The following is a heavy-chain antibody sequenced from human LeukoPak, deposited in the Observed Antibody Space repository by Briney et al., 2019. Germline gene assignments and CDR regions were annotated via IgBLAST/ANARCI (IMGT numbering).Heavy chain of an antibody. V-gene: IGHV3-11*01. D-gene: IGHD3-3*01. Sequence: GGSLRLSCAASGFTFSDYYMSWIRQAPGKGLEWVSYISSSGSTIYYADSVKGRFTISRDNAKDSLYLQMNSLRAEDTAVYYCAKSGLRFLEWLSYFDYWGQGTLVTVSS. CDR1: GFTFSDYY. J-gene: IGHJ4*02. CDR2: ISSSGSTI. CDR3: AKSGLRFLEWLSYFDY.